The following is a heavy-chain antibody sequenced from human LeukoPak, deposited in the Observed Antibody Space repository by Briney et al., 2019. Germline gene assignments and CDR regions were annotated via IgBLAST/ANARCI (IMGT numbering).Heavy chain of an antibody. V-gene: IGHV4-34*01. J-gene: IGHJ4*02. CDR1: GGSFSGYY. D-gene: IGHD2-15*01. CDR2: IHIGGST. CDR3: ARLWSTDCSGGSCPHQPNS. Sequence: SETLSLTCAVYGGSFSGYYWSWIRQPSGKGLEWIGSIHIGGSTYYNPSFKSRVTISVDTSKNQFSLKLRSVTAADTAMYYCARLWSTDCSGGSCPHQPNSWGQGTLVTVSS.